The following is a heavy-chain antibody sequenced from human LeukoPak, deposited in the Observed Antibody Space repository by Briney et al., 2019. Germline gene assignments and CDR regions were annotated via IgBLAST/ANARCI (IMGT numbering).Heavy chain of an antibody. V-gene: IGHV1-8*03. J-gene: IGHJ3*02. CDR2: MNPNSGNT. CDR3: ASHFRYDAFDI. CDR1: GDTFSSYA. D-gene: IGHD3-3*02. Sequence: ASVKVSCKASGDTFSSYAINWVRQATGQGLEWMGWMNPNSGNTGYAQKFQGRVTITRNTSISTAYMELSSLRSEDTAVYYCASHFRYDAFDIWGQGTMVTVSS.